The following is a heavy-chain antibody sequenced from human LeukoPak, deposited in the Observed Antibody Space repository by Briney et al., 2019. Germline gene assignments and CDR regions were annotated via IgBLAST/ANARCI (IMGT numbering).Heavy chain of an antibody. J-gene: IGHJ6*03. CDR2: ISDRGGST. D-gene: IGHD2-21*01. CDR3: AKDMGDSDYYMDV. V-gene: IGHV3-23*01. CDR1: GFTFSSYA. Sequence: GGSLRLSCAASGFTFSSYAMNWVRQAPGKGLEWVSAISDRGGSTYYADSVKGRFTISRDNSRKILYLQMNSLRAEDTAIYYCAKDMGDSDYYMDVWGKGTTVTVSS.